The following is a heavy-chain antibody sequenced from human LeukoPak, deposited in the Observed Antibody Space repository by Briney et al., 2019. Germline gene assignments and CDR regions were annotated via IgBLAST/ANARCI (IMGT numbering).Heavy chain of an antibody. J-gene: IGHJ4*02. D-gene: IGHD2-2*01. CDR3: ARVRAFLGRPASLDY. V-gene: IGHV4-61*01. CDR1: GGSVSSGSYY. CDR2: IYYSGST. Sequence: SETLSLTCTVSGGSVSSGSYYWSWTRQPPGKGLELIGYIYYSGSTKYNPSLKSRVTISVDTSKNQFSLKLTSVTAADTAVYYCARVRAFLGRPASLDYWGQGTLVTVSS.